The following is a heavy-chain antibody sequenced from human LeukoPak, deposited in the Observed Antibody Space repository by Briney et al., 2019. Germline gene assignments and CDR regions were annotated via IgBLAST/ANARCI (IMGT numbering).Heavy chain of an antibody. CDR3: ARELMGLTMIVVVNPIDY. V-gene: IGHV3-21*01. CDR1: GFTFSSYS. D-gene: IGHD3-22*01. J-gene: IGHJ4*02. CDR2: ISSTSSYI. Sequence: PGGSLRLSYAASGFTFSSYSMNWVRQAPGKGLEWVSSISSTSSYIYYADSVKGRFTISRDNAKNSLFLQMNSLRAKDTAVYYCARELMGLTMIVVVNPIDYWGQGTLVTVSS.